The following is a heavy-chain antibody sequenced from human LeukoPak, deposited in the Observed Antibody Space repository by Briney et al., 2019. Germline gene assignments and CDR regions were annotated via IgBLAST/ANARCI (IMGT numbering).Heavy chain of an antibody. V-gene: IGHV3-48*01. D-gene: IGHD1-26*01. CDR3: ARRGSSSPFDY. J-gene: IGHJ4*02. CDR2: ISGSSSTI. Sequence: VSSISGSSSTIYYADSVKGRFTISRDNAKNSLYLQMNSLRAEDTAVYYCARRGSSSPFDYWGQGTLVTVSS.